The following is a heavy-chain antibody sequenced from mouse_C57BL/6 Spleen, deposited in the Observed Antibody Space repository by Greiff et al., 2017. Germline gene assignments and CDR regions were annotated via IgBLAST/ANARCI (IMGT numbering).Heavy chain of an antibody. D-gene: IGHD2-4*01. Sequence: QVQLKQSGAELVRPGASVTLSCKASGYTFTDYEMHWVKQTPVHGLEWIGAIDPETGGTAYNQKFKGKAILTADKSSSTAYMELRSLTSEDSAVYYCTRSGDYDGGFAYWGQGTLVTVSA. V-gene: IGHV1-15*01. CDR2: IDPETGGT. CDR3: TRSGDYDGGFAY. J-gene: IGHJ3*01. CDR1: GYTFTDYE.